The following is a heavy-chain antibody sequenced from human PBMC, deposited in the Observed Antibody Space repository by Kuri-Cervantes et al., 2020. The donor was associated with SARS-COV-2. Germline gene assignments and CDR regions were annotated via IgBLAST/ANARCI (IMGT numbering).Heavy chain of an antibody. Sequence: GGSLRLSCAASGFTFSSYAMSWVRRAPGKGLEWVSAISGSGGSTYYADSVKGRFTISRDNAKNSLYLQMNSLRAEDTAVYYCARDMGGGYSYGSEDYWGQGTLVTVSS. J-gene: IGHJ4*02. CDR2: ISGSGGST. CDR3: ARDMGGGYSYGSEDY. D-gene: IGHD5-18*01. CDR1: GFTFSSYA. V-gene: IGHV3-23*01.